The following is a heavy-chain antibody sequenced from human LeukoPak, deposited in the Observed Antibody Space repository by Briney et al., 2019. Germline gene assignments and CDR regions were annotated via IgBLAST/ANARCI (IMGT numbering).Heavy chain of an antibody. D-gene: IGHD3-3*01. V-gene: IGHV3-23*01. J-gene: IGHJ4*02. Sequence: PGGSLRLSCAASRFTFSSYAMSWVRQAPGKGLEWVSAISGSGGSTYYADSVKGRFTISRDNSKNTLCLQMNSLRAEDTAVYYCAKSSSGYRVVTDFDYWGQGTLVTVSS. CDR2: ISGSGGST. CDR1: RFTFSSYA. CDR3: AKSSSGYRVVTDFDY.